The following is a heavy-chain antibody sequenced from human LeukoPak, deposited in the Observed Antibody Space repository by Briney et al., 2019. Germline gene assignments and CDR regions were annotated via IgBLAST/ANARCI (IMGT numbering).Heavy chain of an antibody. D-gene: IGHD3-3*01. CDR3: AKGITIFGVEQY. CDR2: ISYDGSNK. Sequence: PGGSLRLSCAASGFTFSSYGMHWVRQVPGKGLEWVAVISYDGSNKYYADSVKGRFTISRDNSKNTLYLQMNSLRAEDTAVYYCAKGITIFGVEQYWGQGTLVTVSS. J-gene: IGHJ4*02. CDR1: GFTFSSYG. V-gene: IGHV3-30*18.